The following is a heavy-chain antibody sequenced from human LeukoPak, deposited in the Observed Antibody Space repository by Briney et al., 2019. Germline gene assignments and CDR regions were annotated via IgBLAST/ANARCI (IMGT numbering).Heavy chain of an antibody. CDR3: AKDFRTIAARLGVDY. CDR2: ISGSGGST. V-gene: IGHV3-23*01. J-gene: IGHJ4*02. CDR1: GFTFSSYA. D-gene: IGHD6-6*01. Sequence: TGGSLRLSCAASGFTFSSYAMSWVRQAPGKGLEWVSSISGSGGSTYYADPVKGRFTISRDNSKNTLYLQMNSLRAEDTAVYYCAKDFRTIAARLGVDYWGQGTLVTVSS.